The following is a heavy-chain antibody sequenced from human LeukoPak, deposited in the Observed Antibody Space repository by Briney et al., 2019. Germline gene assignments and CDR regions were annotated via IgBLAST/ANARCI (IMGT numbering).Heavy chain of an antibody. Sequence: SVKVSCKASVGTFKSYAITWVRQAPGQGLEWMGGIIPMFAPARYAQNFQGRVTITTDESTSTAYMELSSLKSEDTAVYYCARGAHSGSYSSWFHPWGQGTLVTVSS. CDR3: ARGAHSGSYSSWFHP. J-gene: IGHJ5*02. V-gene: IGHV1-69*05. CDR1: VGTFKSYA. CDR2: IIPMFAPA. D-gene: IGHD3-10*01.